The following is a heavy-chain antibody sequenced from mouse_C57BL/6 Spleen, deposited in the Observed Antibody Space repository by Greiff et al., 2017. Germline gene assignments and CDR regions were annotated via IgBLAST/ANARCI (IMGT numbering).Heavy chain of an antibody. V-gene: IGHV1-69*01. Sequence: QVQLQQPGAELVMPGASVKLSCKASGYTFTSYWMHWVKQRPGQGLEWIGEIDPSDSYTNYNQKFKGKSTLTVDKSSSTAYMQLISLTSEDSAVYYCASTVVARDAMDYWGQGTSVTVSS. CDR2: IDPSDSYT. D-gene: IGHD1-1*01. J-gene: IGHJ4*01. CDR1: GYTFTSYW. CDR3: ASTVVARDAMDY.